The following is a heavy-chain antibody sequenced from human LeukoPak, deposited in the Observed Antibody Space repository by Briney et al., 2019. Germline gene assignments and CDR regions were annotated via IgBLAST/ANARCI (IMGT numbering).Heavy chain of an antibody. V-gene: IGHV3-7*01. J-gene: IGHJ6*03. Sequence: PRGCLRLSCAPSGFSSTSYWMSWVSHAPGEGLEWVSNIKQDVREKYYVDTVKGRFIIDRDNAKNSLYLQINSLRAEDTAAYYCARDSVTCVDIVATIYYYYYMDVWGKGTTVTVSS. CDR3: ARDSVTCVDIVATIYYYYYMDV. CDR1: GFSSTSYW. D-gene: IGHD5-12*01. CDR2: IKQDVREK.